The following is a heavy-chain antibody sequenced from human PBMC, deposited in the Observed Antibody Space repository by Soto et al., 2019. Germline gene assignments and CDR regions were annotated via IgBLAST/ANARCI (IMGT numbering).Heavy chain of an antibody. V-gene: IGHV4-59*01. Sequence: SETLSLTCTVSGGSISSYYWSWIRQPPGKGLEWIGYIYYSGSTNYNPSLKSRVTISVDTSKNQFSLKLSSVTAADTAVYYCARTGSIVVVPAAMDYAFDIWGQGTMVTVSS. CDR2: IYYSGST. D-gene: IGHD2-2*01. CDR1: GGSISSYY. CDR3: ARTGSIVVVPAAMDYAFDI. J-gene: IGHJ3*02.